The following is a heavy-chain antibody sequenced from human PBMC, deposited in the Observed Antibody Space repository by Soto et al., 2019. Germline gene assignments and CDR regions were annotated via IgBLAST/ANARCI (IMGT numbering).Heavy chain of an antibody. CDR2: ITSNGRAM. J-gene: IGHJ4*02. CDR3: AREVSGSYSTFDS. V-gene: IGHV3-11*01. D-gene: IGHD6-19*01. Sequence: QVQLVESGGGLVKPGGSLRISCAASGFTFSDYYMSWIRQAPGKGLEWISYITSNGRAMSYADSVKGRFTISRDNGANSLYLQMNGLRVEDTAFYYCAREVSGSYSTFDSWGQGILVTVSS. CDR1: GFTFSDYY.